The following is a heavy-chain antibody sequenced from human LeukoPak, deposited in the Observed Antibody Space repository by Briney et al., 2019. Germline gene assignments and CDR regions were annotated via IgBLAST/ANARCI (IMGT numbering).Heavy chain of an antibody. D-gene: IGHD6-19*01. CDR3: AGDRDQWLPERCDY. Sequence: ASVKVSCKASGYTFTGYYMHWVRQAPGQGLEWMGWINPNSGGTNYAQRFQGRVTMTRDTSISTAYMELSRLRSDDTAVYYCAGDRDQWLPERCDYWGQGTLVTVSS. CDR1: GYTFTGYY. CDR2: INPNSGGT. J-gene: IGHJ4*02. V-gene: IGHV1-2*02.